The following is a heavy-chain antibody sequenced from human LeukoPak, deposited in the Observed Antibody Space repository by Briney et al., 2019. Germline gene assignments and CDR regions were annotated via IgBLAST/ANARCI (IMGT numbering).Heavy chain of an antibody. Sequence: HPGGSLRLSCAASGFTFSSYAMSWVRQAPGKGLEWVSAISGSGGSTYYADSVKGRFTISRDNSKNTLYLQMNSLRAEDTAVYYCAKGGSGRRLGLFDYWGQGTLVTVSS. CDR2: ISGSGGST. CDR3: AKGGSGRRLGLFDY. D-gene: IGHD2-15*01. J-gene: IGHJ4*02. CDR1: GFTFSSYA. V-gene: IGHV3-23*01.